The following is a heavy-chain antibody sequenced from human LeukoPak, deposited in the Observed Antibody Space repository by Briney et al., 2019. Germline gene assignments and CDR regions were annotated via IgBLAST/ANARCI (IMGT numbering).Heavy chain of an antibody. Sequence: ASVKVSCKASGYTFAGYYMHWVRQAPGQGLEWMGWINPNSGGTNYAQKFQGRVTMTRDTSISTAYMELSRLRSDDTAVYYCARGSGVYDAFDIWGQGTMVTVSS. V-gene: IGHV1-2*02. CDR1: GYTFAGYY. J-gene: IGHJ3*02. D-gene: IGHD3-3*01. CDR2: INPNSGGT. CDR3: ARGSGVYDAFDI.